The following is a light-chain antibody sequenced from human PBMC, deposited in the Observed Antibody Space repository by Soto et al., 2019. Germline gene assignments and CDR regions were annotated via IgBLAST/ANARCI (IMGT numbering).Light chain of an antibody. CDR3: QQTCSSPMYT. CDR1: QTISNY. CDR2: SAS. Sequence: DIQMTQSPSSLSASVGDRVTITCRASQTISNYLNWYQQKPGKAPKLLIFSASNLRSGVPSRFSGSGSATYFTLTISSLQPEDFATYYCQQTCSSPMYTFGQGTRLEIK. V-gene: IGKV1-39*01. J-gene: IGKJ5*01.